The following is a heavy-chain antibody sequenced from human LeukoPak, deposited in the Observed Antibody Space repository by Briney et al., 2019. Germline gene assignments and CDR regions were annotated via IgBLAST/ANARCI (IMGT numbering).Heavy chain of an antibody. D-gene: IGHD6-6*01. J-gene: IGHJ4*02. CDR3: ARLGRSSPTDY. CDR1: GLSFSSYW. Sequence: GGSLRLSCAASGLSFSSYWMNWVRQAPGKGLEWVANIKQDGSEKYYVDSVKGRFTISRDNSKNTLYLQMNSLRAEDAAVYYCARLGRSSPTDYWGQGTLVTVSS. CDR2: IKQDGSEK. V-gene: IGHV3-7*01.